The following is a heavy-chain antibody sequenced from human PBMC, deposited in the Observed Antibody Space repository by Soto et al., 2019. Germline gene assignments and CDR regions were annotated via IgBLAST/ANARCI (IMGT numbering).Heavy chain of an antibody. CDR2: INAGNGNT. D-gene: IGHD3-9*01. V-gene: IGHV1-3*01. CDR1: GYTFTSYA. CDR3: AREVPHPLRYFHWQTLDY. J-gene: IGHJ4*02. Sequence: GASVKVSCKASGYTFTSYAMHWVRQAPGQRLEWMGWINAGNGNTKYSQKFQGRVTITRDTSASTAYMELSSLRSEDTAVYYCAREVPHPLRYFHWQTLDYWGQGTLVTVSS.